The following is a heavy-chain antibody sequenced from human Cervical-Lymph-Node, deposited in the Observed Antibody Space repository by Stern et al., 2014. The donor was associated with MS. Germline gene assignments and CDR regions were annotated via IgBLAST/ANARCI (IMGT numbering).Heavy chain of an antibody. V-gene: IGHV4-59*01. D-gene: IGHD2-15*01. Sequence: QVQLQESGPGLVKPSETLSLTCTVSGGSLRSYYWNWIRQAPGKGLEWLGFINHTGSVNYNPSLSSRVAMSVDTSKNQFSLTVSSVTAADTAVYYCAREGEYCSGSRCYPFLDYWGQGTLVTVSS. J-gene: IGHJ4*02. CDR3: AREGEYCSGSRCYPFLDY. CDR2: INHTGSV. CDR1: GGSLRSYY.